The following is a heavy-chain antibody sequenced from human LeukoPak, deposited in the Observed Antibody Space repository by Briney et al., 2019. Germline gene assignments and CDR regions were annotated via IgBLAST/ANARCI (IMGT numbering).Heavy chain of an antibody. J-gene: IGHJ5*02. D-gene: IGHD6-13*01. Sequence: NPSETLSLTCTVSGDSISSHYWSWIRQPPGKGLEWIGYMYYSGITNYNPSLKSRVTISADTSKNQFSLRLTSVSAADTAAYYFGRNQTRTAGTGCWFDPWGQGTLVTVSS. CDR1: GDSISSHY. CDR2: MYYSGIT. V-gene: IGHV4-59*11. CDR3: GRNQTRTAGTGCWFDP.